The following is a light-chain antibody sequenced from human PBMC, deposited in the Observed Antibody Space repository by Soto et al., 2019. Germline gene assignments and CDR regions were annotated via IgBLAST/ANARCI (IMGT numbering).Light chain of an antibody. Sequence: EIVLTQSPATLSLSPGEIATLSCRASETIVGLLAWYQQRPGQPPRLLIYDASNRATGIPARFSGSGSGTDFNLTISSLEPEDFAVYYCQQRQYWPPITFGQGTRLEIK. CDR2: DAS. CDR1: ETIVGL. V-gene: IGKV3-11*01. J-gene: IGKJ5*01. CDR3: QQRQYWPPIT.